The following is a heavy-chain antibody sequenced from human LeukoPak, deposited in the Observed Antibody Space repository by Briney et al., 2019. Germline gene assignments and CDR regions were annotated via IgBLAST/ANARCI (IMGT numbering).Heavy chain of an antibody. CDR1: GYTFTSYG. D-gene: IGHD6-19*01. Sequence: ASVKVSCKASGYTFTSYGISWVRQAPGQGLEWMGWISAYNGNTNYAQKLQGRVTMTTDTSTSTAYMELRSLRYDDTAVYYCARDYIALAGREDFDYWGQGTLVTVSS. V-gene: IGHV1-18*01. J-gene: IGHJ4*02. CDR2: ISAYNGNT. CDR3: ARDYIALAGREDFDY.